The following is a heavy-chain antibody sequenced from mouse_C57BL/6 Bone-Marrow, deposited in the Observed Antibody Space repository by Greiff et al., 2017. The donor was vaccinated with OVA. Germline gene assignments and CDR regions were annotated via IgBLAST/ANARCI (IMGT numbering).Heavy chain of an antibody. J-gene: IGHJ1*03. CDR3: LTTVVAKDWYFDV. V-gene: IGHV6-6*01. Sequence: EVHLVESGGGLVQPGGSMKLSCAASGFTFSDAWMDWVRQSPEKGLEWVAEIRNKANNHATYYAESVKGRFTISRDDSKSSVYLQMNSLRAEDTGIYYCLTTVVAKDWYFDVWGTGTTVTVSS. CDR2: IRNKANNHAT. CDR1: GFTFSDAW. D-gene: IGHD1-1*01.